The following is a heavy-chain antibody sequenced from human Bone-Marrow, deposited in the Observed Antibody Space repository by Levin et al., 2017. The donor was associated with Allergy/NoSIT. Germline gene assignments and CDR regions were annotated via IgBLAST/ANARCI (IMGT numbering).Heavy chain of an antibody. Sequence: GESLKISCVGTGFTFSDYWMNWVRQVPGKGPVWVSFIKGDGSGTSYADSVKGRFTISRDNAKNTLYLQMNSLTVEDTAVYYCARDGDGHFDYWGQGTLVTVSS. CDR2: IKGDGSGT. CDR1: GFTFSDYW. D-gene: IGHD7-27*01. V-gene: IGHV3-74*01. J-gene: IGHJ4*02. CDR3: ARDGDGHFDY.